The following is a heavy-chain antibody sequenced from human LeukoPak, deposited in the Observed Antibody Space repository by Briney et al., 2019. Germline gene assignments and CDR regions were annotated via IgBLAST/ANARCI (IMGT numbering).Heavy chain of an antibody. CDR2: IYTSGST. Sequence: SETLSLTCTVSGGSISSGSYYWSWIRQPVGKGLEWIGRIYTSGSTNYNPSLKSRVTISVDTSKNQFSLKLSSVTAADTAVYYCARDLGFTYYDFWSGYFMGDAFDIWGQGTMVTVSS. V-gene: IGHV4-61*02. D-gene: IGHD3-3*01. J-gene: IGHJ3*02. CDR3: ARDLGFTYYDFWSGYFMGDAFDI. CDR1: GGSISSGSYY.